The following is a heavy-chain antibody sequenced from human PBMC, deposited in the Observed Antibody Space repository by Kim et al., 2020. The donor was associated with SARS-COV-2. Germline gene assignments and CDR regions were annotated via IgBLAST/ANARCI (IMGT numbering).Heavy chain of an antibody. V-gene: IGHV3-9*01. CDR3: AKEAVPAATYYYYYYMDV. CDR2: ISWNSGSI. J-gene: IGHJ6*03. CDR1: GFTFDDYA. D-gene: IGHD2-2*01. Sequence: GGSLRLSCAASGFTFDDYAMHWVRQAPGKGLEWVSGISWNSGSIGYADSVKGRFTISRDNAKNSLYLQMNSLRAEDTALYYCAKEAVPAATYYYYYYMDVWGKGTTVTVSS.